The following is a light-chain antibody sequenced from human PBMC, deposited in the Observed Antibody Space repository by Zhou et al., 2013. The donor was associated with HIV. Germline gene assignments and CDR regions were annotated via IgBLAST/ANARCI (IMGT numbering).Light chain of an antibody. V-gene: IGKV3-20*01. Sequence: EIVLTQSPGTLSLSPGERATLSCRASQSVSSSYLAWYQQKPGQPPRLLIYGASNRATGIPGRFSGSGSGTDFNFTISRLEPGDFGVYYCHQYGTSPCTFGQGTKLEIK. CDR3: HQYGTSPCT. CDR1: QSVSSSY. CDR2: GAS. J-gene: IGKJ2*02.